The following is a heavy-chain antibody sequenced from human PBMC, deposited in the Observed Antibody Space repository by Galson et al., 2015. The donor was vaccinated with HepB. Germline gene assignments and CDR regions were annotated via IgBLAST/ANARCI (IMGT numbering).Heavy chain of an antibody. V-gene: IGHV3-7*03. CDR2: IKQDGSEK. J-gene: IGHJ4*02. CDR1: GFTFSTYW. CDR3: VRASASDIDY. Sequence: LRLSCAASGFTFSTYWMIWVRQAPGKGLEWVANIKQDGSEKYYEDSVKGRFTVSRDNGKNLLFLQMNSLRAEDTAVYYCVRASASDIDYWGQGTLVTVSS.